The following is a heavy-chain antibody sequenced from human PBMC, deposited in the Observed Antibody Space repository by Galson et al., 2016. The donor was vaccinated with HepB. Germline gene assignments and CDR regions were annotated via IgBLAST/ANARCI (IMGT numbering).Heavy chain of an antibody. D-gene: IGHD6-19*01. V-gene: IGHV1-18*04. Sequence: SVKVSCKASGYTFTSYAISWVRQAPGQGLEWMGWIRADNGDTNYAQKFQGRVTMTTDTSTNTAYMEQRSLRSDDTAVYYCARDQGWSLTWGQGTLVTVSS. CDR1: GYTFTSYA. J-gene: IGHJ4*02. CDR3: ARDQGWSLT. CDR2: IRADNGDT.